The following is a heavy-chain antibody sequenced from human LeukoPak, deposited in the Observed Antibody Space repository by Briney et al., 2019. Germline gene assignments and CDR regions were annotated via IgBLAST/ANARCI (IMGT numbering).Heavy chain of an antibody. CDR2: ISTYNGNT. V-gene: IGHV1-18*01. D-gene: IGHD3-10*01. CDR1: GYTFTSYG. Sequence: ASVKVSCTASGYTFTSYGISWVRQAPGQGREGMGWISTYNGNTNYAQKLQGRVTMTTDTSTSTAYMELSSLRSDDTAVYYCARAGITMVRGVIITKYYFDYWGQGTLVTVSS. CDR3: ARAGITMVRGVIITKYYFDY. J-gene: IGHJ4*02.